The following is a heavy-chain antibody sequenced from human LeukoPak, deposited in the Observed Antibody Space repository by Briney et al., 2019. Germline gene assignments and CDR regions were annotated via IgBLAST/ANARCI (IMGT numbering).Heavy chain of an antibody. Sequence: SQTLSLTCTVSGGSISSGDYYWSWIRQPPGKGLEWIGYIYYSGSTYYNPSLKSRVTISVDTSKNQFSLKLSSVTAADTAVYYCARNSGSLPYYYYYHMDVWGKGTTVTVSS. D-gene: IGHD1-26*01. CDR3: ARNSGSLPYYYYYHMDV. J-gene: IGHJ6*03. CDR2: IYYSGST. CDR1: GGSISSGDYY. V-gene: IGHV4-30-4*08.